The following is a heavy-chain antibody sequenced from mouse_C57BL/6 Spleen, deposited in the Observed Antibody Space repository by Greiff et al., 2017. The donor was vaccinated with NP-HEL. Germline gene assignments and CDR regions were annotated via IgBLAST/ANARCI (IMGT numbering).Heavy chain of an antibody. V-gene: IGHV1-54*01. CDR2: INPGSGGT. CDR3: ARSDYDYDGYAMDY. Sequence: VQLQQSGAELVRPGTSVKVSCKASGYAFTNYLIEWVKQRPGQGLEWIGVINPGSGGTNYNEKFKGKATLTADKSSSTAYMQLSSLTSEDSAVYFCARSDYDYDGYAMDYWGQGTSVTVSS. D-gene: IGHD2-4*01. J-gene: IGHJ4*01. CDR1: GYAFTNYL.